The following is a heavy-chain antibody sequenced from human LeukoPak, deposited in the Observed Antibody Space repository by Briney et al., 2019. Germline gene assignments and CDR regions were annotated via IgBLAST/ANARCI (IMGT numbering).Heavy chain of an antibody. J-gene: IGHJ3*02. CDR3: ARMNEVTGPAFDI. D-gene: IGHD1-20*01. CDR1: GGTFSSYA. Sequence: SVTVSCKASGGTFSSYAISWVRQAPGQGLEWMGRIIPILGIANYAQKFQGRVTITADKSTSTAYMELSSLRSEDTAVYYCARMNEVTGPAFDIWGQGTMVTVSS. V-gene: IGHV1-69*04. CDR2: IIPILGIA.